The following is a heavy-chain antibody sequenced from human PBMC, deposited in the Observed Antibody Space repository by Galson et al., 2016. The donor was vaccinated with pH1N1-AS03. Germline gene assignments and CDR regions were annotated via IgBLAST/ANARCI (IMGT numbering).Heavy chain of an antibody. Sequence: QSGAEVKKPGESLKISCKGSGHIFANYWIGWVRQTPGKGLEWVGLIYPGDSDTRYSPSFQGQVTISADKSLSTAYLQWSSLKASDTAMYYCASSRIAAHTYYCHGIDVGGQGTTVTGSS. V-gene: IGHV5-51*01. CDR2: IYPGDSDT. J-gene: IGHJ6*02. CDR3: ASSRIAAHTYYCHGIDV. CDR1: GHIFANYW. D-gene: IGHD6-6*01.